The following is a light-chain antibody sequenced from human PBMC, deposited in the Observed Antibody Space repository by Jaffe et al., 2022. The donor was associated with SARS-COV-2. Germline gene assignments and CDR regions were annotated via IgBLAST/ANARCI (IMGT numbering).Light chain of an antibody. CDR2: AAS. CDR1: QSVSSY. V-gene: IGKV3-11*01. Sequence: EIVLTQSPATLSLSPGERATLSCRASQSVSSYLAWYQQKHGQAPRLLIYAASNRATGIPARFSGSGSGTDFTLTISSLESEDFAVYYCQHRDSWPLTFGGGTKVEIK. J-gene: IGKJ4*01. CDR3: QHRDSWPLT.